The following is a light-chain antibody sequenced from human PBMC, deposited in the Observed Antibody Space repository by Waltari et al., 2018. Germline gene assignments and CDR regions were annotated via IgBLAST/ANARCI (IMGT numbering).Light chain of an antibody. CDR3: CSYATSSWV. J-gene: IGLJ3*02. Sequence: QSALTQPASVSGSPGQSITISCTGTSSDVGSFNLVSWYQQHPGKAPKLMIYVVTKRPQGVPNRFSGSKSGNTASLTISGLQAEDEADYYCCSYATSSWVFGGGTRLTVL. CDR1: SSDVGSFNL. V-gene: IGLV2-23*02. CDR2: VVT.